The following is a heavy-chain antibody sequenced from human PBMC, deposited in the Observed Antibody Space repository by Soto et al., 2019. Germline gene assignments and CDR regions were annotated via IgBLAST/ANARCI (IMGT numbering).Heavy chain of an antibody. CDR1: GGSISSGDYY. V-gene: IGHV4-30-4*01. Sequence: PSETLSLTCTVSGGSISSGDYYRSWIRQPPGKGLEWIGYIYYSGSTYYNPSLKSRVTISVDTSKNQFSLKLSSVTAADTAVYYCARRSGYSGYDFHFDYWGEGTLVTVSS. D-gene: IGHD5-12*01. J-gene: IGHJ4*02. CDR3: ARRSGYSGYDFHFDY. CDR2: IYYSGST.